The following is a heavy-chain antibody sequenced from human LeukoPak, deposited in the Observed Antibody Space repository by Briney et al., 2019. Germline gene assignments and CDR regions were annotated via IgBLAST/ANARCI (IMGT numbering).Heavy chain of an antibody. J-gene: IGHJ6*03. CDR2: IYYSGST. CDR1: GGSISSSSYY. V-gene: IGHV4-39*01. Sequence: SETLSLTCTVSGGSISSSSYYWGWIRQPPGKELEWIGIIYYSGSTYSNPSLRSRVTISVDTSKNQFSLKLSSVTAADTAVYYCASFYCSGGSCYQYYYYYYMDVWGKGTTVTISS. CDR3: ASFYCSGGSCYQYYYYYYMDV. D-gene: IGHD2-15*01.